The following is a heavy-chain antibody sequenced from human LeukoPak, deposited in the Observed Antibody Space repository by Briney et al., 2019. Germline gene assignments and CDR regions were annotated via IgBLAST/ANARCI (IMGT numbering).Heavy chain of an antibody. J-gene: IGHJ6*03. CDR2: MNPNTGNT. CDR3: ARRAVGNSYYYSMDV. Sequence: ASVKVSCKASGYTFISYDLNWVRPVPGQGLEWMGWMNPNTGNTGYAQKFQGRVTITRNTSISTAFMELSSLRSEDTAVYYCARRAVGNSYYYSMDVWGKGTTVTVSS. CDR1: GYTFISYD. V-gene: IGHV1-8*01. D-gene: IGHD6-19*01.